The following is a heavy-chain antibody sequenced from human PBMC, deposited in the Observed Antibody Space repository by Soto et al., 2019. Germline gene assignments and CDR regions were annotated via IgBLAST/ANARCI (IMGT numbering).Heavy chain of an antibody. J-gene: IGHJ5*02. D-gene: IGHD2-2*01. Sequence: WSLRLSCAASGFIFSSYWMHWVRQAPGKGLVWVARINSDGSSINYADSVKGRFTISRDNPKNTLYLQMNSLRAEDMAVYYCTRDLMPGFDPWGQGALVTVSS. CDR1: GFIFSSYW. CDR3: TRDLMPGFDP. V-gene: IGHV3-74*01. CDR2: INSDGSSI.